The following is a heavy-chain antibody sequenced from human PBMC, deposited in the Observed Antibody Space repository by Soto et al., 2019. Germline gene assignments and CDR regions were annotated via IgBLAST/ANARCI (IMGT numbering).Heavy chain of an antibody. CDR1: GFTFSSYS. Sequence: AGGSLRLSCAASGFTFSSYSMNWVRQAPGKGLEWVSSISSSSSYIYYADSVKGRFTISRDNAKNSLYLQMNSLRAEDTAVYYCARDPRPGYYYYYGMDVWGQGTTVTVSS. CDR2: ISSSSSYI. CDR3: ARDPRPGYYYYYGMDV. V-gene: IGHV3-21*01. J-gene: IGHJ6*02.